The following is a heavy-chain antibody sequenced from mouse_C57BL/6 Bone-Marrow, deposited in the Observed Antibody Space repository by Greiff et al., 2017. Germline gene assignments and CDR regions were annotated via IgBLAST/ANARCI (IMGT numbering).Heavy chain of an antibody. J-gene: IGHJ2*01. Sequence: VEPGASVKISCKASGYSFTGYYMNWVKQSPEKSLEWIGEINPSTGGTTYNQKFKAKATLTVDKSSSTAYMQLKSLTSEDSAVYYCAPGVTTPYYFDYWGQGTTLTVSS. CDR3: APGVTTPYYFDY. D-gene: IGHD2-12*01. CDR2: INPSTGGT. CDR1: GYSFTGYY. V-gene: IGHV1-42*01.